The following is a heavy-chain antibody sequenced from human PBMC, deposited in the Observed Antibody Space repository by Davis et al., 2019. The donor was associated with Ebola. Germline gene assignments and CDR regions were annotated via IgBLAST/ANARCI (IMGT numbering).Heavy chain of an antibody. CDR3: ASPYYYDSSGYSPLDY. D-gene: IGHD3-22*01. Sequence: ASVKVSCKASGYTFTGYYMHWVRQAPGQGLEWMGWINPNSGGTNYAQKFQGRVTMTRETSISTAYMELSRLRSDDTAVYYCASPYYYDSSGYSPLDYWGQGTLVTVSS. CDR2: INPNSGGT. J-gene: IGHJ4*02. V-gene: IGHV1-2*02. CDR1: GYTFTGYY.